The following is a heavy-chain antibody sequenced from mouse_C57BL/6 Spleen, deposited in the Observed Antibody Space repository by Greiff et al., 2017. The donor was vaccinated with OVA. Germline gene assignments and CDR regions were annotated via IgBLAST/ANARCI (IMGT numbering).Heavy chain of an antibody. D-gene: IGHD1-1*01. CDR1: GFTFTDDY. J-gene: IGHJ2*01. V-gene: IGHV7-3*01. CDR2: IRNKANGYTT. Sequence: EVMLVESGGGLVQPGGSLSLSCAASGFTFTDDYMSWVRQPPGKALEWLGFIRNKANGYTTEYSASVKGRFTISRDNSQSILYLQMNALRAEDSATYYCARYSTTVGVYYFEYWGQGTTLTVSS. CDR3: ARYSTTVGVYYFEY.